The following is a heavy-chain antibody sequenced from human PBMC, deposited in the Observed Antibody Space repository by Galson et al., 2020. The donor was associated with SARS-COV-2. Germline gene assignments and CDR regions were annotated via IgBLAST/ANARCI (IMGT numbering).Heavy chain of an antibody. D-gene: IGHD6-13*01. CDR1: GGSFSGYY. V-gene: IGHV4-34*01. CDR3: ARGGHSSSWYSPKNQFDY. Sequence: ETSETLSLTCAVYGGSFSGYYWSWIRQPPGKGLEWIGEINHSGSTNYNPSLKSRVTISVDTSKNQFSLKLSSVTAADTAVYYCARGGHSSSWYSPKNQFDYWGQGTLVTVSS. J-gene: IGHJ4*02. CDR2: INHSGST.